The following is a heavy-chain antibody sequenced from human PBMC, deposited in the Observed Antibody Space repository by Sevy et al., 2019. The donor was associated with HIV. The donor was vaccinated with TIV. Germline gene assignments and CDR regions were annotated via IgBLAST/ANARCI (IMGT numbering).Heavy chain of an antibody. CDR2: ISTSNGHT. CDR1: GHTFASHG. D-gene: IGHD1-26*01. CDR3: ARQGSRDLGDAYYYYYMDV. V-gene: IGHV1-18*01. J-gene: IGHJ6*03. Sequence: VTVKVSCKASGHTFASHGITWVRQAPRQGLERRGWISTSNGHTNYPRKFQGRVTMTTDTSTSTIYMELRSLRSDDTAVYYCARQGSRDLGDAYYYYYMDVWGQGTTVSVSS.